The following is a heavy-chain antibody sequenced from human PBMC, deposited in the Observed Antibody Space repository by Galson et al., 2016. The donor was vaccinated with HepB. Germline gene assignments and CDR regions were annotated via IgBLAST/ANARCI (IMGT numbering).Heavy chain of an antibody. D-gene: IGHD6-25*01. CDR1: GFTFSSYA. J-gene: IGHJ1*01. CDR3: ARDRYPYCGYRDLPS. V-gene: IGHV3-30-3*01. CDR2: TGYDGSST. Sequence: SLRLSCAASGFTFSSYAMSWVRQAPGKGLEWVATTGYDGSSTYYADSLRGRFIISKDNSNNMFYLEMSSLTPEDTAIYYCARDRYPYCGYRDLPSWGPGALVIVSS.